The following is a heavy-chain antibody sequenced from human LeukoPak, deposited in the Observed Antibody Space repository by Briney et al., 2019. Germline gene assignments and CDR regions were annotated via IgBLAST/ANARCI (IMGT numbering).Heavy chain of an antibody. Sequence: GGSLRLSCAASGFTFSSYGMHWVRQAPGKGLEWVAVIRYDGSNKYYADSVKGRFTISRDNSKNTLYLQMNSLRAEDTAVYYCARGLYDFWSGYPHVLGYWGQGTLVTVS. V-gene: IGHV3-33*01. CDR3: ARGLYDFWSGYPHVLGY. D-gene: IGHD3-3*01. CDR1: GFTFSSYG. CDR2: IRYDGSNK. J-gene: IGHJ4*02.